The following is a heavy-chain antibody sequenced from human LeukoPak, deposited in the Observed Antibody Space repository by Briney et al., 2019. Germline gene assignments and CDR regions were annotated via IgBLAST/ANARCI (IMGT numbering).Heavy chain of an antibody. CDR3: ARDPLDTAMVTNKYYYYYGMDV. CDR1: GGTFSSYA. CDR2: IIPIFGTA. D-gene: IGHD5-18*01. V-gene: IGHV1-69*13. J-gene: IGHJ6*04. Sequence: GASVKVSCKASGGTFSSYAISWVRQAPGQGLEWMGGIIPIFGTANYAQKFQGRVTITADESTSTAYMELSSLRSEDTAMYYCARDPLDTAMVTNKYYYYYGMDVWGKGTTVTVSS.